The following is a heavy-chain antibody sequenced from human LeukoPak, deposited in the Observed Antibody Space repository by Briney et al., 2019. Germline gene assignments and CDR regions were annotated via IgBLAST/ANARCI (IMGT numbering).Heavy chain of an antibody. Sequence: KSSETLSLTCTVSGGSISSYYWSWIRQPPGKGLEWIGYIYYSGSTNYNPSLKSRVTISVDTSKNQFSLKLSSVTAADTAVYHCASQGYYDILTGYYTAFDIWGQGTMVTVSS. D-gene: IGHD3-9*01. V-gene: IGHV4-59*01. CDR3: ASQGYYDILTGYYTAFDI. CDR1: GGSISSYY. CDR2: IYYSGST. J-gene: IGHJ3*02.